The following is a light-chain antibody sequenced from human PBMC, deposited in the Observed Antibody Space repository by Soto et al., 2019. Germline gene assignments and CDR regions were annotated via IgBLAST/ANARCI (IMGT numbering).Light chain of an antibody. CDR2: GAS. Sequence: EIVMTQSPATLSVSPGERATLSCRASQSVSSNLAWYQQKPGQAPRLLIYGASTRATGIPARFSGSGSGTEFTLTITSLQYEDFAVYYCQHYNNWPPYTFGQGTKVDIK. CDR1: QSVSSN. V-gene: IGKV3-15*01. CDR3: QHYNNWPPYT. J-gene: IGKJ2*01.